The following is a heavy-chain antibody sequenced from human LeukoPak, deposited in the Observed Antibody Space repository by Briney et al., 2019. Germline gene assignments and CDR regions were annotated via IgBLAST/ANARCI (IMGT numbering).Heavy chain of an antibody. V-gene: IGHV1-69*04. J-gene: IGHJ4*02. D-gene: IGHD3-10*01. CDR1: GGTFSNFA. CDR3: ARDMGDREFYFDY. CDR2: IIPIVDVT. Sequence: SVKVSCKASGGTFSNFAFSWVRQAPGQGLQWVGRIIPIVDVTSYAQNFKGRVTITADESTTTACMELSSLRSEDTAVYYCARDMGDREFYFDYWGQGTLVTVSS.